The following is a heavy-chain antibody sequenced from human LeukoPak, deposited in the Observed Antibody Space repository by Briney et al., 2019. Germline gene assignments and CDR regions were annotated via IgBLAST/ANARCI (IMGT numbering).Heavy chain of an antibody. CDR1: GSTFDDYA. CDR2: ISWNSGSI. CDR3: AKELTRGYSYGNYFDY. Sequence: GGSLRLSCAASGSTFDDYAMHWVRQAPGKGLEWVSGISWNSGSIGYADSVKGRFTISRDNAKNSLYLQMNSLRAEDTALYYCAKELTRGYSYGNYFDYWGQGTLVTVSS. V-gene: IGHV3-9*01. J-gene: IGHJ4*02. D-gene: IGHD5-18*01.